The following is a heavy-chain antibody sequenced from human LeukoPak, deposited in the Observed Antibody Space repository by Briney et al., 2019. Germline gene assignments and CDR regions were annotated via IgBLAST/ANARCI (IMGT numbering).Heavy chain of an antibody. Sequence: ASVTVSCTASGYTFTSYGISWVRQAPGQGLEWMGWISAYNGNTNYAQKLQGRVTMTTDTSTSTAYMELRSLRSDDTAVYYCARWIYYDSSDYWGQGTLVTVSS. CDR2: ISAYNGNT. J-gene: IGHJ4*02. V-gene: IGHV1-18*01. CDR1: GYTFTSYG. CDR3: ARWIYYDSSDY. D-gene: IGHD3-22*01.